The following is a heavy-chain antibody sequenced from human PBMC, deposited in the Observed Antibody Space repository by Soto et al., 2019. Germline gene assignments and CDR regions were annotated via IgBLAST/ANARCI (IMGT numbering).Heavy chain of an antibody. CDR2: ISYDGINK. V-gene: IGHV3-30*18. CDR3: AKSMYNWNDGFFDY. Sequence: QVQLVESGGGVVQPGRSLRLSCEASGFTFSSYGMHWVRQAAGMGLEWVAIISYDGINKYYANSVKGRFTISRDNSKNTLYLQMNSLRAEDTAVYYCAKSMYNWNDGFFDYWGQGTLVTVSS. J-gene: IGHJ4*02. D-gene: IGHD1-1*01. CDR1: GFTFSSYG.